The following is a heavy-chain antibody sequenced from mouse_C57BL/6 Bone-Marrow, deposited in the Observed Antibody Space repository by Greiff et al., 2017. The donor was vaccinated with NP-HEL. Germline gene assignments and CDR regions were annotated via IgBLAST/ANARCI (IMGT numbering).Heavy chain of an antibody. J-gene: IGHJ2*01. D-gene: IGHD2-9*01. V-gene: IGHV1-53*01. CDR3: ARPSMVTRTDDFGY. Sequence: QVQLQQSGTELVKPGASVKLSCKASGYTFTSYWMHWVKQRPGQGLEWIGNINPSNGGTNYNEKFKSKATLTVDKSSSTAYMQLSSLTSEDSAIYYCARPSMVTRTDDFGYWGQGTTLTVSS. CDR2: INPSNGGT. CDR1: GYTFTSYW.